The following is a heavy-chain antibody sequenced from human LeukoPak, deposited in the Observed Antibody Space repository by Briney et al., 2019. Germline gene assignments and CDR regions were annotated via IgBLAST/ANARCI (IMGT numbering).Heavy chain of an antibody. D-gene: IGHD2-2*01. CDR1: GFTFSNAW. Sequence: GGSLRLSCAASGFTFSNAWMTWVRQAPGKGLEWVGRIYRNADGGTTDYAAPVKGRFTITRDDSKNTLYLQMNSLKTEDTAVYYCTTDSYCSTTTCYASSNCYYGLDAWGQGTSVTVSS. V-gene: IGHV3-15*05. CDR3: TTDSYCSTTTCYASSNCYYGLDA. J-gene: IGHJ6*02. CDR2: IYRNADGGTT.